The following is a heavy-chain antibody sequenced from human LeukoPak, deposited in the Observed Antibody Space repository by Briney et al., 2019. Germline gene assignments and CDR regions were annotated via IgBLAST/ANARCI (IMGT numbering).Heavy chain of an antibody. CDR3: AKSTWFSSSHFDY. J-gene: IGHJ4*02. D-gene: IGHD6-13*01. V-gene: IGHV3-23*01. CDR2: ISGSGGST. CDR1: GFTFSSYA. Sequence: GGSLRLSCAASGFTFSSYAMSWVRQAPGKGLEWVSAISGSGGSTYYADSVKGRFTISRDNFKNTLYLQMNSLRAEDTAVYYCAKSTWFSSSHFDYWGQGTLVTVSS.